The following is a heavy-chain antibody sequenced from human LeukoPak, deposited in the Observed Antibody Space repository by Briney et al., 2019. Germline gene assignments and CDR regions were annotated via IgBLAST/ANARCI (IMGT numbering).Heavy chain of an antibody. CDR1: GFTFSSYW. D-gene: IGHD3-22*01. V-gene: IGHV3-7*01. CDR2: IKQDGSEK. J-gene: IGHJ3*02. CDR3: ARHRRYYDSSGYYVREYAFDI. Sequence: PGGSLRLSCAASGFTFSSYWMSWVRQAPGKGLEWVANIKQDGSEKYYVESVKGRFTISRDNAKNSLYLQMNSLRAEDTAMYYCARHRRYYDSSGYYVREYAFDIWGQGTMVTVSS.